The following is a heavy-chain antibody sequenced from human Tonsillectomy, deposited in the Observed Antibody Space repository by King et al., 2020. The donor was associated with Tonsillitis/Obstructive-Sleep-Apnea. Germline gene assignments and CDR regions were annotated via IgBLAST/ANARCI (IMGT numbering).Heavy chain of an antibody. CDR1: GGSISSSNW. Sequence: VQLQESGPGLVKPSGTLSLTCAVPGGSISSSNWWSWVRQPPGKGLEWIGEIYHSGSTNYNPSLKSRVTISVDKSQNHFYLKLSSVTAADTAVYYCARRAEWLANAFDIWGQGTMVTVSS. CDR2: IYHSGST. J-gene: IGHJ3*02. CDR3: ARRAEWLANAFDI. V-gene: IGHV4-4*02. D-gene: IGHD6-19*01.